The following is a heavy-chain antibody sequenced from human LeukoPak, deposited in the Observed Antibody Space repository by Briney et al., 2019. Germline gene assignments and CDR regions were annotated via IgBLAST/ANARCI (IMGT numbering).Heavy chain of an antibody. CDR3: ARGVQLERLPATQFDY. CDR1: GGSISSGSYY. V-gene: IGHV4-61*02. Sequence: PSQTLSPTCTVSGGSISSGSYYWSWIRQPAGKGLEWIGRIYTSGSTNYNPSLKSRVTISVDTSKNQFSLKLSSVTAADTAVYYCARGVQLERLPATQFDYWGQGTLVTVSS. CDR2: IYTSGST. J-gene: IGHJ4*02. D-gene: IGHD1-1*01.